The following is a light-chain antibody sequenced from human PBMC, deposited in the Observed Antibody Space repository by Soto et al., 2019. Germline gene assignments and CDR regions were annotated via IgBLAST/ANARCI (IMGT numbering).Light chain of an antibody. J-gene: IGLJ2*01. CDR3: SSYTSSSTLVV. CDR1: SSDVGDYNY. CDR2: EVS. Sequence: QSVLTQPPSASGSPGQSVTISCTGTSSDVGDYNYVSWYQQHPGKAPKLMIYEVSKRPSGVPDRFSGSKSGNTASLTISGLQAEDEADYYCSSYTSSSTLVVFGGGTKLTVL. V-gene: IGLV2-8*01.